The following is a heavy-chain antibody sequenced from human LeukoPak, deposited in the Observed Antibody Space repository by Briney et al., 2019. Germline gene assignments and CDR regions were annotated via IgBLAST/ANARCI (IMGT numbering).Heavy chain of an antibody. CDR1: GFTVSSNY. J-gene: IGHJ4*02. CDR3: ARRTMVRGVITPFDY. CDR2: IYYSGST. V-gene: IGHV4-59*08. D-gene: IGHD3-10*01. Sequence: SGGSLRLSCAASGFTVSSNYMSWIRQPPGKGLEWIGYIYYSGSTNYNPSLKSRVTISVDTSKNQFSLKLSSVTAADTAVYYCARRTMVRGVITPFDYWGQGTLVTVSS.